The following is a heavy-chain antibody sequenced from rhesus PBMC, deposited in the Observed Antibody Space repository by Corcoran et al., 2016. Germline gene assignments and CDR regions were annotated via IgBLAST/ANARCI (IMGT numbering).Heavy chain of an antibody. J-gene: IGHJ5-2*02. D-gene: IGHD2-8*01. V-gene: IGHV3-184*01. CDR3: TRVGYCSGGVCLTHSLDV. CDR2: IRSKGYGGTA. CDR1: GFTFSDHY. Sequence: EVQLVESGGGLVQPGGSLRLSCAASGFTFSDHYMYWVRQAPGKGLEWVGFIRSKGYGGTAEYAASVKGRCTISRDDSKSIAYLQMNSLKTEDTAVYYCTRVGYCSGGVCLTHSLDVWGRGVLVTVSS.